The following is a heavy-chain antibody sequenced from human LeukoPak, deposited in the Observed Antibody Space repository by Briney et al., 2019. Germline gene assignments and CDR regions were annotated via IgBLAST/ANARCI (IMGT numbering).Heavy chain of an antibody. J-gene: IGHJ5*02. Sequence: GWCLSLSRACSLLTLRYKVMSGVGQSPGKGREGVSAISVSCYNTYYADSLKGRFTISRDNSHSTLTLQMNSLRAEDPAMYYCAKVAAGGAGFDPWGQGSLVTVSS. V-gene: IGHV3-23*01. CDR2: ISVSCYNT. CDR1: LLTLRYKV. D-gene: IGHD6-13*01. CDR3: AKVAAGGAGFDP.